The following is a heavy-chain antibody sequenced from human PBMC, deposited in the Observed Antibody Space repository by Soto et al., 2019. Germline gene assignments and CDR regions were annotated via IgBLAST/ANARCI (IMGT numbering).Heavy chain of an antibody. D-gene: IGHD1-20*01. V-gene: IGHV6-1*01. Sequence: PSQTLSLTCAISGDSVSSNSAAWNWIRQSPSRGLEWLGGTYYRSKWYNDYAVAVKRRITIIPDTSKNQISLQLNSVTPEDTAVYYCVRVVTGPPTYYYYGMDVWGQGITLTISS. CDR3: VRVVTGPPTYYYYGMDV. CDR1: GDSVSSNSAA. CDR2: TYYRSKWYN. J-gene: IGHJ6*02.